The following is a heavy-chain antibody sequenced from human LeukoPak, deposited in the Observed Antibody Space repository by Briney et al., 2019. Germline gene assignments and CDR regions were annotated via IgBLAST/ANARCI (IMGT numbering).Heavy chain of an antibody. D-gene: IGHD3-22*01. CDR3: ARHPSYYDRIDY. V-gene: IGHV4-59*08. Sequence: TSETLSLTCTVSGGSISSYYWSWIRQPPGKGLEWIGYIYYSGSTNYNPSLKSRVTISVDTSKNQFSLKLSSVTAADTAVYYCARHPSYYDRIDYWGQGTLVTVSS. CDR1: GGSISSYY. CDR2: IYYSGST. J-gene: IGHJ4*02.